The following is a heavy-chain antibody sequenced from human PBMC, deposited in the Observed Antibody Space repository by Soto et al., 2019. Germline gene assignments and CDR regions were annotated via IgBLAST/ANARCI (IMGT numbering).Heavy chain of an antibody. J-gene: IGHJ4*02. Sequence: ASVKVSCKASGYTFTGYYMHWVRQAPGQGLEWMGWINPNSGGTNYAQKFQGWVTMTRDTSISTAYMELSRLRSDDTAVYYCARFLYLDTAMVNFCYWGQGTLDTGSS. V-gene: IGHV1-2*04. D-gene: IGHD5-18*01. CDR3: ARFLYLDTAMVNFCY. CDR1: GYTFTGYY. CDR2: INPNSGGT.